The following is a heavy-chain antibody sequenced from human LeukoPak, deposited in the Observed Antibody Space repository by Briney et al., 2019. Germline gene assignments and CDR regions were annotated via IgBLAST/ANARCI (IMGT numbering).Heavy chain of an antibody. CDR2: ISGSGGST. V-gene: IGHV3-23*01. CDR1: GFTFSSYA. J-gene: IGHJ3*02. Sequence: GGSLRLSCAASGFTFSSYAMSWVRQAPGKGLEWVSAISGSGGSTYYADSVKGRFTISRDNSKNTLYLQMNSLRAEDTAVYYCAKDLTGRLELLDAFDIWGQGTMVTVSS. D-gene: IGHD1-7*01. CDR3: AKDLTGRLELLDAFDI.